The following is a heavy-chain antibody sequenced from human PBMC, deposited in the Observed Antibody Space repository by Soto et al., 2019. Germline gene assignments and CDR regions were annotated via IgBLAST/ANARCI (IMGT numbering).Heavy chain of an antibody. CDR3: ARTSYYDSSGYYNMDV. CDR1: CGSISSGDYY. Sequence: SETLSLTCTVSCGSISSGDYYWSWIRQPPGKGLEWIGYIYYSGSTYYNPSLKSRVTISVDTSKNQFSLKLTSVTAADTADYYCARTSYYDSSGYYNMDVWGQGTTVTVSS. J-gene: IGHJ6*02. CDR2: IYYSGST. D-gene: IGHD3-22*01. V-gene: IGHV4-30-4*01.